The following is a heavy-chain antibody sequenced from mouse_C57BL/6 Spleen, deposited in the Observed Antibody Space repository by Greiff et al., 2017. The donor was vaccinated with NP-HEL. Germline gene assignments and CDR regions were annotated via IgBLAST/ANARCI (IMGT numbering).Heavy chain of an antibody. CDR2: IWRGGST. CDR1: GFSLTSYG. D-gene: IGHD4-1*01. CDR3: AKRAWDTSYWYFDV. V-gene: IGHV2-5*01. Sequence: QVQLQQSGPGLVQPSQSLSITCTVSGFSLTSYGVHWVRQSPGKGLEWLGVIWRGGSTDYNAAFMSRLSITKDNSKSQVFFKMNSLQADDTAIYYCAKRAWDTSYWYFDVWGTGTTVTVSS. J-gene: IGHJ1*03.